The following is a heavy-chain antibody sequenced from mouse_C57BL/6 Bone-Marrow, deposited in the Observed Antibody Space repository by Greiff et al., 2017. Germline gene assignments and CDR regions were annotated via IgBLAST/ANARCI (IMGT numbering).Heavy chain of an antibody. D-gene: IGHD1-1*01. CDR2: IYPGSGST. CDR3: ARLHYGSSPDFDY. V-gene: IGHV1-55*01. CDR1: GYTFTSYW. J-gene: IGHJ2*01. Sequence: VQLQQPGAELVKPGASVKMSCKASGYTFTSYWITWVKQRPGQGLEWIGDIYPGSGSTNYNEKFKSKATLTVDTSSSTAYMQLSSLTSEDSAVYYCARLHYGSSPDFDYWGQGTTLTVSS.